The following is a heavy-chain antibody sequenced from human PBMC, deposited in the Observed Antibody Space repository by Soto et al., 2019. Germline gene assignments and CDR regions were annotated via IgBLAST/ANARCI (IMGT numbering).Heavy chain of an antibody. CDR2: ISYDGSNK. V-gene: IGHV3-30-3*01. Sequence: GGSLRLSCAASGLTFSSYAMHWVRQAPGKGLEWVAVISYDGSNKYYADSVKGRFTISRDNSKNTLYLQMNSLRAEDTAVYYCARAENHYYYGMDVWGQGTTVTVSS. J-gene: IGHJ6*02. CDR1: GLTFSSYA. CDR3: ARAENHYYYGMDV.